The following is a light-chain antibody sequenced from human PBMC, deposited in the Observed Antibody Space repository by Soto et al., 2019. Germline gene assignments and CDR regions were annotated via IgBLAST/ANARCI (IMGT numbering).Light chain of an antibody. Sequence: DIQMTQSPSSLSASVGDRVTITCRASQSISTYLNWYQQKPGKAPKLLIYAASSLLSGVPSRFSGSGSGADFTLTITSLQPEDFATYSCQQSYNTPPTFGPGTTVEIK. J-gene: IGKJ3*01. V-gene: IGKV1-39*01. CDR1: QSISTY. CDR3: QQSYNTPPT. CDR2: AAS.